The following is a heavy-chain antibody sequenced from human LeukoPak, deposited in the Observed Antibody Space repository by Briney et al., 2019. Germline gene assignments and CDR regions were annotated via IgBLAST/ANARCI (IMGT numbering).Heavy chain of an antibody. Sequence: GGSLRLSCAASEFTLRNYWMSWVRQAPGKGLEWVSAISGSGGSTYYADSVKGRFTISRDNSKNTLYLQMNSLRAEDTAVYYCAKDLAYYYDSSGPIGWYFDLWGRGTLVTVSS. CDR2: ISGSGGST. V-gene: IGHV3-23*01. CDR1: EFTLRNYW. CDR3: AKDLAYYYDSSGPIGWYFDL. J-gene: IGHJ2*01. D-gene: IGHD3-22*01.